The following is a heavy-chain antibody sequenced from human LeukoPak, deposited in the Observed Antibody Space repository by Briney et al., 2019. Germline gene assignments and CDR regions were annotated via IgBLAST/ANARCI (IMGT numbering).Heavy chain of an antibody. Sequence: GESLKISCKGSGYTFTSYWIGWVRQMPGKGLEWMGVIYPDDSHTTYSPSFRGQVTISANKSTSTACLQWSSLKASDTAMYYCARPRAGSNSIEEFDYWGQGTLVTVSS. CDR1: GYTFTSYW. CDR3: ARPRAGSNSIEEFDY. D-gene: IGHD6-13*01. CDR2: IYPDDSHT. V-gene: IGHV5-51*01. J-gene: IGHJ4*02.